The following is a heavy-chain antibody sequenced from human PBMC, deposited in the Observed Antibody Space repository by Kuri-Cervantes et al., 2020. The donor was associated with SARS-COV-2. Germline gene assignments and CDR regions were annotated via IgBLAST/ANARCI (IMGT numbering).Heavy chain of an antibody. CDR1: GFTFGDYA. CDR3: TRDLRAYSSVYSN. V-gene: IGHV3-49*04. CDR2: IRSKAYGGTT. J-gene: IGHJ4*02. D-gene: IGHD3-22*01. Sequence: GESLKISCTAAGFTFGDYAMSWVRQAPGKGLEWVGFIRSKAYGGTTEYAASVKGRFTISRDDSKSIAYLQMNSLKTEDTAVYYCTRDLRAYSSVYSNWGQRTLVPVSS.